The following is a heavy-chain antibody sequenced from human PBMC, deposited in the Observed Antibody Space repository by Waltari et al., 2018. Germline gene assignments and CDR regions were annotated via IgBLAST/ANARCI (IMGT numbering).Heavy chain of an antibody. J-gene: IGHJ4*02. D-gene: IGHD2-2*01. CDR1: GGSVSSDNYY. Sequence: QMQLQESGPELLKPSETLSLTCSVSGGSVSSDNYYWGWIRQPPGKGLEWIGSVYFTGTYYNPSLNSGVTISSDTSKNHLSLKLTSVIAADTAVYYCARGRYWSSYLEGIFDSWGQGTLVTVSS. CDR2: VYFTGT. V-gene: IGHV4-39*07. CDR3: ARGRYWSSYLEGIFDS.